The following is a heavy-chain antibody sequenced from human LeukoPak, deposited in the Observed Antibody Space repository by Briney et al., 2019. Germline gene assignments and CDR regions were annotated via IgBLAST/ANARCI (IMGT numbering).Heavy chain of an antibody. CDR3: AREATIVGATMI. CDR2: IYTSGST. V-gene: IGHV4-61*02. Sequence: PSETLSLTCTVSGGSISSGSYYWSWIRQPAGKGLEWIGRIYTSGSTNYNPSHKSRVTISVDTSKNQFSLKLSSVTAADTAVYYCAREATIVGATMIWGQGTLVIVSS. D-gene: IGHD1-26*01. CDR1: GGSISSGSYY. J-gene: IGHJ4*02.